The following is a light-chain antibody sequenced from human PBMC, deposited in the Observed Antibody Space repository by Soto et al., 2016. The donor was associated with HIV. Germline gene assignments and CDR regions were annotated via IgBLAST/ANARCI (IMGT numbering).Light chain of an antibody. J-gene: IGLJ1*01. CDR1: SLRRYY. V-gene: IGLV3-19*01. CDR3: NSRDSSDNHNYV. CDR2: GKN. Sequence: SSELIQDPAVSVALGQTVRITCQGDSLRRYYASWYQQKPGQAPVLAIYGKNNRPSGIPDRFSGSSSVNTASLTITATQAEDEADYYCNSRDSSDNHNYVFGTGTKVTVL.